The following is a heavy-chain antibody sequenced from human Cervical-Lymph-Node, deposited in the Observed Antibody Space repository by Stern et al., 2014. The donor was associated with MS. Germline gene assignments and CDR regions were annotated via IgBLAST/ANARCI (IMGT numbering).Heavy chain of an antibody. D-gene: IGHD3-22*01. CDR3: ARDSSGHYIYAFDT. J-gene: IGHJ3*02. Sequence: QVQLQESGPGLVRPSETLSLTCTVSGGSLNSHGYYWNWIRQHPEKGLEWIGYIYYRGSTYYNPSLKSRVTISLDTSRNQFSLRLNSVTAADTALYYCARDSSGHYIYAFDTWGRGTMVSVSS. CDR2: IYYRGST. CDR1: GGSLNSHGYY. V-gene: IGHV4-31*03.